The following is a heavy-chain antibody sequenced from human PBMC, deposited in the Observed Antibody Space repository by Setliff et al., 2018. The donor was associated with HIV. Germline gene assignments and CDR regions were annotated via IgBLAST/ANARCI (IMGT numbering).Heavy chain of an antibody. CDR2: IIPTFGSA. Sequence: SVKVSCKASGGTFSRYGINWVRQAPGQGLEWMGGIIPTFGSANYAPRFQGRVTILTDESISTAYMELSSLRSEGTAVYYCARGYYLQRYCSGGSCYAPLGYWGQGTLVTVSS. V-gene: IGHV1-69*05. J-gene: IGHJ4*02. D-gene: IGHD2-15*01. CDR1: GGTFSRYG. CDR3: ARGYYLQRYCSGGSCYAPLGY.